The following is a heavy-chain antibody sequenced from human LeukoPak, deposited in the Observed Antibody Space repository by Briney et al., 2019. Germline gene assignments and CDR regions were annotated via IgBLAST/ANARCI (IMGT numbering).Heavy chain of an antibody. CDR3: ARIVVAGYDYYYMDV. CDR2: IYHSGST. V-gene: IGHV4-4*02. Sequence: SETLSLTCTVSGGSISSSNWWSWVRQPPGKGLEWIGEIYHSGSTNYNPSLISRVTISVDKSKNQFSLQLNSVTAADTAVYYCARIVVAGYDYYYMDVWGKGTTVTVSS. J-gene: IGHJ6*03. CDR1: GGSISSSNW. D-gene: IGHD6-19*01.